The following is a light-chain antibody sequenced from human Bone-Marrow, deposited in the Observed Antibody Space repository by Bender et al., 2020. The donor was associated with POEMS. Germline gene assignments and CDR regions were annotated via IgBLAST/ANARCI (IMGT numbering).Light chain of an antibody. J-gene: IGLJ2*01. CDR3: QAWDTYNVI. V-gene: IGLV3-1*01. Sequence: SYEVTQPPSVSVSPGQTASITCSGDDLGDKYVAWYQQKPGQSPVLVIYQVTKRPSGIPERFSGSNSGNTATLTISGTQAMDEADYYCQAWDTYNVIFGGGTKLTVL. CDR1: DLGDKY. CDR2: QVT.